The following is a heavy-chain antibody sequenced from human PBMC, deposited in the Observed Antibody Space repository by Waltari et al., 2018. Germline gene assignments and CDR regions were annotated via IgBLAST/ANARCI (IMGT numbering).Heavy chain of an antibody. CDR1: GFTFSSYS. D-gene: IGHD3-22*01. J-gene: IGHJ4*02. V-gene: IGHV3-23*01. Sequence: EVQLLESGGGLVQPGGSLRLSCAAYGFTFSSYSMSWVRQAPGKGLEWVSAISGRGGSTYYADSVKGRFTISRDNSKNTLYLQMNSLRAEDTAVYYCAKYVVVIRYGFDYWGQGTLVTVSS. CDR2: ISGRGGST. CDR3: AKYVVVIRYGFDY.